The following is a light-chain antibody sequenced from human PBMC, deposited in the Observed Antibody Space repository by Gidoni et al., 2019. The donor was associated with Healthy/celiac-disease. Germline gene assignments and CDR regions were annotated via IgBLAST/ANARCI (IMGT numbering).Light chain of an antibody. J-gene: IGKJ2*01. CDR1: QGISSY. Sequence: DIPLTQSQSFLSASVGDRVTITCRASQGISSYLAWYQQKPGKAPKLLIYAASTLQSGVPSRFSGSGSGTEFTLTISSLQPEDFATYYCQQLNSYPHTFGQGTKLEIK. V-gene: IGKV1-9*01. CDR3: QQLNSYPHT. CDR2: AAS.